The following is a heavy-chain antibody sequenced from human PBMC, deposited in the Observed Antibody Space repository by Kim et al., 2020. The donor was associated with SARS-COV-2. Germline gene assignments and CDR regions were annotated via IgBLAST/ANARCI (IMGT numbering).Heavy chain of an antibody. CDR3: ARDVSNSVAHDAFKI. J-gene: IGHJ3*02. D-gene: IGHD2-8*01. CDR1: GFTFSSYS. V-gene: IGHV3-48*02. CDR2: ISSSDTI. Sequence: GGSLRLSCVGSGFTFSSYSLNWVRQAPGMGPEWLSYISSSDTIYNADSVKGRFTISRDNAKNSLYLQMNSLRDEDTAVYYCARDVSNSVAHDAFKIWGQGTMVIVSS.